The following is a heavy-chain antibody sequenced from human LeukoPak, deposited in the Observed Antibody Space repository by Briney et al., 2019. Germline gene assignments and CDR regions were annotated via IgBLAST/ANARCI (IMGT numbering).Heavy chain of an antibody. CDR3: ARGRIAARSRARGVFDY. CDR2: IYYGGST. Sequence: SETLSLTCSVSGGSISKSNHYWGWIRQPPGKGLEWIGSIYYGGSTYYNPSLKSRVTISVDTSKNQFSLRLRSVTAADTAVYYCARGRIAARSRARGVFDYWGQGTLVTVSS. D-gene: IGHD6-6*01. J-gene: IGHJ4*02. CDR1: GGSISKSNHY. V-gene: IGHV4-39*01.